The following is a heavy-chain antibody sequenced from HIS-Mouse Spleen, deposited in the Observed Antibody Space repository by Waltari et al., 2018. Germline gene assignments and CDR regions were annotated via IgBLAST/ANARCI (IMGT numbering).Heavy chain of an antibody. Sequence: QVQLQESGPGLVKPSETLSLPCTVSGYSISSGYYWGWIRQPPGKGLEWIGSIYHSGSTYYNPSLKSRVTISVDTSKNQFSLKLSSVTAADTAVYYCARVLDFWGQGTLVTVSS. J-gene: IGHJ4*02. CDR2: IYHSGST. V-gene: IGHV4-38-2*02. D-gene: IGHD2-15*01. CDR3: ARVLDF. CDR1: GYSISSGYY.